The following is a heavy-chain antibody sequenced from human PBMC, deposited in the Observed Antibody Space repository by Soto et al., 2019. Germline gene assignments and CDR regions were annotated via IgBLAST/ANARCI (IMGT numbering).Heavy chain of an antibody. CDR3: ARDPLWGTAMVLWYFDL. V-gene: IGHV3-30-3*01. J-gene: IGHJ2*01. Sequence: RGSLRLSCAASGFTFSSYAMHWVRQAPGKGLEWVAVISYDGSNKYYADSVKGRFTISRDNSKNTLYLQMNSLRAEDTAVYYCARDPLWGTAMVLWYFDLWGRGTLVTSPQ. D-gene: IGHD5-18*01. CDR2: ISYDGSNK. CDR1: GFTFSSYA.